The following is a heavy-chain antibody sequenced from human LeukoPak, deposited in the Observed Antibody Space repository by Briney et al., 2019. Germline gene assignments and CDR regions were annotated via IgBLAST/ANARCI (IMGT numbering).Heavy chain of an antibody. CDR1: DTSFSGYY. J-gene: IGHJ4*02. CDR2: MHHRGST. CDR3: ARLPRGLIRSY. Sequence: SETLSLTCAVYDTSFSGYYWSWIRQPPGKGLEWIGEMHHRGSTNYNPSLKSRVTISVDTSNNQFSLTMASVTAADTAVYYCARLPRGLIRSYWGQGTLVAVSS. V-gene: IGHV4-34*01. D-gene: IGHD3-16*01.